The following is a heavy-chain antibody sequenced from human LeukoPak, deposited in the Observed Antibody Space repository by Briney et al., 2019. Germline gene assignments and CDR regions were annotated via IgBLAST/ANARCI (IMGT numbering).Heavy chain of an antibody. J-gene: IGHJ4*02. CDR3: AKEDFYESSGYPPFDY. CDR2: ISGSDGRT. CDR1: GFTFSGYA. V-gene: IGHV3-23*01. D-gene: IGHD3-22*01. Sequence: GGSLRLSCAASGFTFSGYAMSWVRQAPGKGLEWVSSISGSDGRTNYADSVKGRFTISRDNSKNTLYLQMNSLRAEDTAVYYCAKEDFYESSGYPPFDYWDQGTLVTVSS.